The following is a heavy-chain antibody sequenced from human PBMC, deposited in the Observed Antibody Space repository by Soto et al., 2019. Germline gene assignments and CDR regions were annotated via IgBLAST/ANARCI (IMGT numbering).Heavy chain of an antibody. J-gene: IGHJ6*02. Sequence: SVKVSCKASGGTFSSYAISWVRQAPGQGLEWMGGIIPIFGTANYAQKFQGRVTITADESTSTAYMELSSLRSEDTAVYYCARYLWLEFQYDYYYGMDVWGQGTTVTVS. D-gene: IGHD6-19*01. CDR2: IIPIFGTA. CDR1: GGTFSSYA. CDR3: ARYLWLEFQYDYYYGMDV. V-gene: IGHV1-69*13.